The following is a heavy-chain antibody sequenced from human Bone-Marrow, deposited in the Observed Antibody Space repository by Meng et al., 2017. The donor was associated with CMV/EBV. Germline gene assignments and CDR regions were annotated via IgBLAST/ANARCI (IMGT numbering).Heavy chain of an antibody. Sequence: ASVKVSCKASGYTFTGYYMHWVRQAPGQGLEWMGWINPNSGGTNYAQKFQGRVTMTRDTYISTAYMELSRLRSDDTAVYYCARSYDFWSGYYQINYYYGMDVWGQGTTVTVSS. CDR2: INPNSGGT. J-gene: IGHJ6*02. D-gene: IGHD3-3*01. V-gene: IGHV1-2*02. CDR3: ARSYDFWSGYYQINYYYGMDV. CDR1: GYTFTGYY.